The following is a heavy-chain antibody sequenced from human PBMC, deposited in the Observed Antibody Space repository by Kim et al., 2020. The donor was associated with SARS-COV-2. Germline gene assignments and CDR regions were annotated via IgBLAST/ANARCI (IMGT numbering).Heavy chain of an antibody. Sequence: GGSLRLSCAASGFTFSSYSMNWVRQAPGKGLEWVSYISSSSSTIYYADSVKGRFTISRDNAKNSLYLQMNSLRDEDTAVYYCASFYVPAATQYNWFDPWGQGTLVTVSS. CDR2: ISSSSSTI. V-gene: IGHV3-48*02. J-gene: IGHJ5*02. CDR1: GFTFSSYS. CDR3: ASFYVPAATQYNWFDP. D-gene: IGHD2-2*01.